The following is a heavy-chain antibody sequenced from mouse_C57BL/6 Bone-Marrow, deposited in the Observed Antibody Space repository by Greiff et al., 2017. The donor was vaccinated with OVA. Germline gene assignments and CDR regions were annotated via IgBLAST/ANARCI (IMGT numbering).Heavy chain of an antibody. V-gene: IGHV14-4*01. CDR2: IDPENGDT. CDR3: FPSGTIDY. CDR1: GFNIKDDY. D-gene: IGHD4-1*01. Sequence: EVQGVESGAELVRPGASVKLSCTASGFNIKDDYMHWVKQRPEQGLEWIGWIDPENGDTEYASKFQGKATITADTSSNTAYLQLSSLTSEDTAVYYCFPSGTIDYWGQGTTLTVSS. J-gene: IGHJ2*01.